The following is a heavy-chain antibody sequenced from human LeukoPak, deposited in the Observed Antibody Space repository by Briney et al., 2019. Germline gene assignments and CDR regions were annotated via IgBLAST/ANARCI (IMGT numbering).Heavy chain of an antibody. CDR3: ARYRRYNWNYGVLDY. Sequence: ASVKVSCKASGYSFTSYDINWVRKATGQGLEWMGWMNPNSGNTGYAQKFQGRVTMTRNTSISTAYMELSSLRSEDTAVYYCARYRRYNWNYGVLDYWGQGTLVTVSS. J-gene: IGHJ4*02. CDR2: MNPNSGNT. D-gene: IGHD1-7*01. CDR1: GYSFTSYD. V-gene: IGHV1-8*01.